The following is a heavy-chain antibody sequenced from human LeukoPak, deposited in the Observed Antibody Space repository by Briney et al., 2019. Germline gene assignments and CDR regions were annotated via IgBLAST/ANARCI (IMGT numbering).Heavy chain of an antibody. CDR2: INHSGST. CDR3: ARANLGWFDP. V-gene: IGHV4-34*01. J-gene: IGHJ5*02. CDR1: GGSFSGYY. D-gene: IGHD3-10*01. Sequence: SETLSLTCAVYGGSFSGYYWSWIRQPPGKGLEWIGEINHSGSTNYNPSLKSRVTISVDTSKNQFSLKLSSVTAADTAVYYCARANLGWFDPWGQGTLVTVSS.